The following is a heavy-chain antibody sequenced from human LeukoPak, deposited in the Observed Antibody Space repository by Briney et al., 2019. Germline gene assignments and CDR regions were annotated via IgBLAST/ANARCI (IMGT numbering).Heavy chain of an antibody. J-gene: IGHJ4*02. D-gene: IGHD4-17*01. Sequence: PGRSLRLSCAGSGFTFSNYGMHWVRQAPGKGLEWVALISYDGSNKYYADSVKGRFTISRDNSKDTLYLQMNSLRAEDTAVYYCAKVPITVTRNFDYWGQGTLVTVSS. CDR1: GFTFSNYG. CDR3: AKVPITVTRNFDY. CDR2: ISYDGSNK. V-gene: IGHV3-30*18.